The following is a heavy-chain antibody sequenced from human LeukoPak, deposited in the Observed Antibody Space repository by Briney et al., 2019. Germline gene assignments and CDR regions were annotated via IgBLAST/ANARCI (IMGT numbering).Heavy chain of an antibody. J-gene: IGHJ4*02. CDR2: ISGSGGST. CDR3: ARELMIRGVI. CDR1: GFTFSSYA. Sequence: GGSLRLSCAASGFTFSSYAMRWVRQAPGKGLEWVSAISGSGGSTYYAHSVKGRFTISRDNAKNSLYLQMNSLRAEDTAFYYCARELMIRGVIWGQGTLVTVSS. V-gene: IGHV3-23*01. D-gene: IGHD3-10*01.